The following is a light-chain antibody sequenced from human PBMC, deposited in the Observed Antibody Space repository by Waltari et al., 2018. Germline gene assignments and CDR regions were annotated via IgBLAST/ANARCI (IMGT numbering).Light chain of an antibody. Sequence: LVLTQSPSASASLGASVKLTCSLPGEYSAYAIAWHQQQPLKGPRYLMTVNSDGSHTKGDGISERFSGSSSDLDRYLIISRLQSDDEADYFCQTWGTGIQVFGSGTKLTVL. J-gene: IGLJ3*02. CDR2: VNSDGSH. CDR1: GEYSAYA. V-gene: IGLV4-69*01. CDR3: QTWGTGIQV.